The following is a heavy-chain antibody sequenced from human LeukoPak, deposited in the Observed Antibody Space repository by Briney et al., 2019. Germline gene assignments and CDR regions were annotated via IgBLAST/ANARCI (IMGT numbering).Heavy chain of an antibody. CDR3: AKDYNEAQYYYGSGSYSPYYYYYYMDV. D-gene: IGHD3-10*01. Sequence: GGSLRLSCAASGFTFSSYGMHWVRQAPGKGLEWVAVISYDGSNKYYADSVKGRFTISRDNSKNTLYLQMNSLRAEDTAVYYCAKDYNEAQYYYGSGSYSPYYYYYYMDVWGKGPRSPSP. CDR2: ISYDGSNK. CDR1: GFTFSSYG. J-gene: IGHJ6*03. V-gene: IGHV3-30*18.